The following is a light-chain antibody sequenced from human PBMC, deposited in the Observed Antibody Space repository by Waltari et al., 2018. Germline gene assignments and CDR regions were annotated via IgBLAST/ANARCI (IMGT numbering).Light chain of an antibody. Sequence: DIQLTQSPSSLSASVGDRVTVPSQASQNITDHLNWYQQKPDRAPKLLIFDAYTLETGVPSRFSGSGSGTEFTFTISSLQPEYIGTYYCQQFDDAPLTFGQGTRLDIK. CDR1: QNITDH. J-gene: IGKJ5*01. V-gene: IGKV1-33*01. CDR3: QQFDDAPLT. CDR2: DAY.